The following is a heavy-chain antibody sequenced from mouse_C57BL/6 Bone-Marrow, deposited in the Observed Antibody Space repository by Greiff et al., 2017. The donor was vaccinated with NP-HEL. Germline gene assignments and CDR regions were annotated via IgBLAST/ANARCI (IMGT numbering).Heavy chain of an antibody. Sequence: VQLQQSGPGLVQPSQSLSITCTVSGFSLTSYGVHWVRQSPGKGLEWLGVIWRGGSTGYNAAFMSRLSITKDNSKSQVFFKMNSLQADDTAIYYCAKRGYYGSSSWFAYWGQGTLVTVSA. V-gene: IGHV2-5*01. CDR3: AKRGYYGSSSWFAY. CDR1: GFSLTSYG. J-gene: IGHJ3*01. CDR2: IWRGGST. D-gene: IGHD1-1*01.